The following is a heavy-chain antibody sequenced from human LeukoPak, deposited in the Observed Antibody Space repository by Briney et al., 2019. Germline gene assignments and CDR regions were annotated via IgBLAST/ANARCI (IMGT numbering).Heavy chain of an antibody. D-gene: IGHD6-13*01. CDR2: ISYDGSNK. CDR1: GFTFSSYG. V-gene: IGHV3-30*18. CDR3: AKPPWGSSSWYYFDY. Sequence: GGSLRLSCAASGFTFSSYGMHWVRQAPGKGLEWVAVISYDGSNKYYADSVKGRFTISRDNSKNTPYLQMNSLRAEDTAVYYCAKPPWGSSSWYYFDYWGQGTLVTVSS. J-gene: IGHJ4*02.